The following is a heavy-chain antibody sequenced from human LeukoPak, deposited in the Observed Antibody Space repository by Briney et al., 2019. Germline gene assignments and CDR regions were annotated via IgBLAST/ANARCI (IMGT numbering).Heavy chain of an antibody. CDR2: IRQDGGVK. CDR3: ARTVVEVVGASDYFDY. J-gene: IGHJ4*02. Sequence: PGGSLRLSCAASGFTFSSYWMTWVRQAPGKGLEWVANIRQDGGVKYYMDSAKGRFTLSRDNAKSSLYLQMNSLRVEDTAMYFCARTVVEVVGASDYFDYWGQGTLVTVSS. D-gene: IGHD1-26*01. CDR1: GFTFSSYW. V-gene: IGHV3-7*03.